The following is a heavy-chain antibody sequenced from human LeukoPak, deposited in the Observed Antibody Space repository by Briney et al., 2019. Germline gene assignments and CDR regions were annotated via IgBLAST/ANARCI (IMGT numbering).Heavy chain of an antibody. J-gene: IGHJ4*02. CDR3: TRDRRDGYNYVDY. CDR1: GGSISPYY. Sequence: PSETLSLTCTVSGGSISPYYWSWIRQPPGKGLEWIGYISYSGSTDYHPSLKSRSPLSVDTPKKQFSLKLNALTAADPAVYYCTRDRRDGYNYVDYWGQGTLVTVSS. CDR2: ISYSGST. D-gene: IGHD5-24*01. V-gene: IGHV4-59*01.